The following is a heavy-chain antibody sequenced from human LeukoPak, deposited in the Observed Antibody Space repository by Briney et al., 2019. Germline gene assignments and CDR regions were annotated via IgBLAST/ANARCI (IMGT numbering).Heavy chain of an antibody. CDR3: AKASIPVAGLLVGNCWFDP. CDR1: GFTFSSYA. J-gene: IGHJ5*02. CDR2: ISASGHTT. Sequence: GGSLRLPCAASGFTFSSYAMSWVRQAPGEGPEWVSGISASGHTTYYVDSVKGRFSISRDNAKNTLYLKMNTLRADDTAVYYCAKASIPVAGLLVGNCWFDPWGRGTLVTVSP. D-gene: IGHD1-1*01. V-gene: IGHV3-23*01.